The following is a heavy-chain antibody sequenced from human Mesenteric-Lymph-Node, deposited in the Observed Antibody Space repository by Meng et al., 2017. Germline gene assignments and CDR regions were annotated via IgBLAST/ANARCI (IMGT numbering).Heavy chain of an antibody. CDR2: INHSGST. J-gene: IGHJ4*02. CDR1: GGSFSGYY. D-gene: IGHD1-1*01. Sequence: QVQLQQWGAGPLKPAETLSFPCAVYGGSFSGYYWSWVRQPPGKGLEWMGEINHSGSTNYNPSLKSRVTISVDTSKNQFSLKLSSVTAADTAVYYCATEERGYFDYWGQGTLVTVSS. CDR3: ATEERGYFDY. V-gene: IGHV4-34*01.